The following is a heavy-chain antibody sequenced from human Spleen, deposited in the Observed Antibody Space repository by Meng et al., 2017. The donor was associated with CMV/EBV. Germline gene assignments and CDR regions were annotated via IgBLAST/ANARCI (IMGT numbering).Heavy chain of an antibody. V-gene: IGHV3-48*04. D-gene: IGHD3-9*01. CDR3: ARGFPVYYDILTGYYSDY. CDR2: ISSSSSTI. J-gene: IGHJ4*02. CDR1: GFTFSSYS. Sequence: GESLKISCAASGFTFSSYSMNWVRQAPGKGLEWVSYISSSSSTIYYADSVKGRFTISRDNAKNSLYLQMNSLRAEDTAVYYCARGFPVYYDILTGYYSDYWGQGTLVTVSS.